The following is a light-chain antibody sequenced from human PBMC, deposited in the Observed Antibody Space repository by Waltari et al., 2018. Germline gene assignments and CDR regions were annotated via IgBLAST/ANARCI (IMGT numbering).Light chain of an antibody. CDR1: QSINTY. Sequence: DIQITQSPSSLSASVGASVTITCRASQSINTYLNWYQKKTGKAPEPLIYAASSLNSGVPSAFSGSGSGTDFTLTISSLHPEDFATYFCQQSHSPPFTFGPGTKVDIK. V-gene: IGKV1-39*01. CDR3: QQSHSPPFT. J-gene: IGKJ3*01. CDR2: AAS.